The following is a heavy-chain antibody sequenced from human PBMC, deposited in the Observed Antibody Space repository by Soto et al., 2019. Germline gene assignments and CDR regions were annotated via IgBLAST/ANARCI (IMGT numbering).Heavy chain of an antibody. CDR3: ARGTYYYGSGEN. D-gene: IGHD3-10*01. CDR2: IYYSGST. CDR1: GGSISSYY. V-gene: IGHV4-59*01. Sequence: SETLSLTCTVSGGSISSYYWSWIRQPPGKGLEWIGYIYYSGSTNYNPSLKSRVTISVDTSKNQFSLKLSSVTAADTAVYYCARGTYYYGSGENWGQGTLVTVSS. J-gene: IGHJ4*02.